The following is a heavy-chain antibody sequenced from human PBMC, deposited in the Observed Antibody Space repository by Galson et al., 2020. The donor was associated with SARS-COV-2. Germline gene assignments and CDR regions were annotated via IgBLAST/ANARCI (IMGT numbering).Heavy chain of an antibody. Sequence: TGGSLRLSCAASGFTFSSYAMHWVRQAPGKGLEWVAVISYDGSNKYYADSVKGRFTISRDNSKNTLYLQMNSLRAEDTAVYYCARTSSGSYLSYFDYWGQGTLVTVSS. CDR3: ARTSSGSYLSYFDY. CDR1: GFTFSSYA. V-gene: IGHV3-30-3*01. J-gene: IGHJ4*02. D-gene: IGHD1-26*01. CDR2: ISYDGSNK.